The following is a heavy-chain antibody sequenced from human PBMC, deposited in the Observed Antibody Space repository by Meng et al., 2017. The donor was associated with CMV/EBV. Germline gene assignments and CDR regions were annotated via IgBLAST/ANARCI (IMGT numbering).Heavy chain of an antibody. Sequence: GESLKISCAASGFTFSSYWMSWVRQAPGKGLEWVANIKQGGSEKYYVDSVKGRFTISRDNAKNSLYLQMNSLRAEDTAVYYCARLFTDAFDIWGQGTMVTVSS. CDR1: GFTFSSYW. J-gene: IGHJ3*02. CDR2: IKQGGSEK. CDR3: ARLFTDAFDI. V-gene: IGHV3-7*01. D-gene: IGHD3-10*01.